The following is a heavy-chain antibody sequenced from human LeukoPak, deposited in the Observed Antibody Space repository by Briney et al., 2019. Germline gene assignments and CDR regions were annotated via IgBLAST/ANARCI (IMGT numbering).Heavy chain of an antibody. J-gene: IGHJ4*02. CDR1: GFTFSSYG. CDR2: ISYDGSNK. V-gene: IGHV3-30*18. CDR3: AKDAHRYYDILTGYSLSGYGFDY. Sequence: GGSLRLSCAASGFTFSSYGMHWVRQAPGKGLEWVAVISYDGSNKYYADSVKGRFTISRDNSKNTLYLQMNSLRAEDTAVYYCAKDAHRYYDILTGYSLSGYGFDYWGQGTLVTVSS. D-gene: IGHD3-9*01.